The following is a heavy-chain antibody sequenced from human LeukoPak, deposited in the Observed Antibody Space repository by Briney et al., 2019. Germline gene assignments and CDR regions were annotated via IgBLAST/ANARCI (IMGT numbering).Heavy chain of an antibody. CDR1: GFTFSSYG. CDR3: AKDHPRYCSGGSCYVLGY. V-gene: IGHV3-33*06. D-gene: IGHD2-15*01. Sequence: GRSLRLSCAASGFTFSSYGMHWVRQAPGKGLEWVAVIWYDRSNKYYADSVKGRFTISRDNSKNTLYLQMNSLRAEDTAVYYCAKDHPRYCSGGSCYVLGYWGQGTLVTVSS. J-gene: IGHJ4*02. CDR2: IWYDRSNK.